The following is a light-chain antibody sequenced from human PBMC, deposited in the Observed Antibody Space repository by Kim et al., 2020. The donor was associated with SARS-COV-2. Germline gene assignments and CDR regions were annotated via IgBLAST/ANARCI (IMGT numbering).Light chain of an antibody. CDR1: QSLSTS. V-gene: IGKV1-39*01. Sequence: DIQMTQSPSSLSASVGDRVTITCRASQSLSTSLNWYKQTPGKAPKLLIYAASTLQSGVPSRFSGGGSGTDFTLTISSLQPEDFATYFCQQSYTTPLTFGGGTKVDIK. J-gene: IGKJ4*01. CDR3: QQSYTTPLT. CDR2: AAS.